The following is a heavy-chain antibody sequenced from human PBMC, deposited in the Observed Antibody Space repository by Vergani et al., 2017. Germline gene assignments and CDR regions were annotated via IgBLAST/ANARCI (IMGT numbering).Heavy chain of an antibody. CDR1: GFTFSDYY. J-gene: IGHJ5*02. D-gene: IGHD3-10*01. CDR3: ARGPDYYGSGSLYP. CDR2: ISSSSSYI. V-gene: IGHV3-11*05. Sequence: QVQLVESGGGLVKPGGSLRLSCAASGFTFSDYYMNWVRQAPGKGLEWVSSISSSSSYIYYADSVKGRFTISRDNAKNSLYLQMNSLRAEDTAVYYCARGPDYYGSGSLYPWGQGTLVTVSS.